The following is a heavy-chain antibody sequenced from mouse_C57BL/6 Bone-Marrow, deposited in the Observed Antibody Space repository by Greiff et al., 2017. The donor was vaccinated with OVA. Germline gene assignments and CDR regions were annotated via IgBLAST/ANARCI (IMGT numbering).Heavy chain of an antibody. CDR3: ARGLLAWFAY. V-gene: IGHV1-82*01. CDR1: GYAFSSSW. J-gene: IGHJ3*01. CDR2: IYPGDGDT. D-gene: IGHD1-1*01. Sequence: VQLQQPGAELVMPGASVKISCKASGYAFSSSWMNWVKQRPGKGLEWIGRIYPGDGDTNYNGKFKGKATLTADKSSSTAYMQLSSLTSEDSAVYFCARGLLAWFAYWGQGTLVTVSA.